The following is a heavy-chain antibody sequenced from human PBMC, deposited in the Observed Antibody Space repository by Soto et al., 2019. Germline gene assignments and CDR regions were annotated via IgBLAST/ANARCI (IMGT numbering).Heavy chain of an antibody. CDR1: GGTFSSYT. V-gene: IGHV1-69*08. D-gene: IGHD3-22*01. CDR3: ARDSSGYYYYGMDV. Sequence: QVQLVQSGAEVKKPGSSVKVSCKASGGTFSSYTISWVRQAPGQGLEWMGRIIPILGIANYAQKFQGRVTITADKSTSKAYMELSSLRSEDTAVYYCARDSSGYYYYGMDVWGQGTTVTVSS. CDR2: IIPILGIA. J-gene: IGHJ6*02.